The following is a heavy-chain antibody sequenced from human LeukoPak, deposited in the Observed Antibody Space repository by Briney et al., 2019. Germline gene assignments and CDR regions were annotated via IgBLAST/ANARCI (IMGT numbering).Heavy chain of an antibody. CDR2: ILYDGSNK. D-gene: IGHD1-1*01. CDR3: VKGLVQTTMSYSVDY. J-gene: IGHJ4*02. Sequence: GRSLRLSCAASGFTFSNYDMHWVRQAPGKGLEWVAVILYDGSNKYYADPVKGRFTVSRDNSKNTLYLQMNSLRAEDTAVYYCVKGLVQTTMSYSVDYWGQGALVTVSS. CDR1: GFTFSNYD. V-gene: IGHV3-30*18.